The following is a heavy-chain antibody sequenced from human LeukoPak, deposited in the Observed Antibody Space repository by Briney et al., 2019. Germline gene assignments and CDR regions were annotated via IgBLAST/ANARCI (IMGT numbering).Heavy chain of an antibody. J-gene: IGHJ4*02. CDR2: ISASGDGT. V-gene: IGHV3-23*01. CDR1: QFTFMTYA. CDR3: AKGGQGYRWEVLKN. D-gene: IGHD1-26*01. Sequence: GGSLRLSCAASQFTFMTYAMSWVRQAPGKGLEWVSSISASGDGTYYADSVKGRFSISRDNSKTTLYLQMNSLRAEDTAVYYCAKGGQGYRWEVLKNWGQGTLVTVSS.